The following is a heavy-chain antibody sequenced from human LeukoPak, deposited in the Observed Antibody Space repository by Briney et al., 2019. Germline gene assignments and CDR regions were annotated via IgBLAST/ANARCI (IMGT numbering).Heavy chain of an antibody. CDR3: AKGGYYERPWYFDY. D-gene: IGHD3-22*01. CDR1: GFTFNSYG. CDR2: ISSSSNAI. V-gene: IGHV3-48*01. J-gene: IGHJ4*02. Sequence: GGSLRLSCAVSGFTFNSYGMNWVRQAPGKGLEWISYISSSSNAISYADSVRGRFTISRDNAKNSLYLQMNSLRAEDTAVYYCAKGGYYERPWYFDYWGQGTLVTVSS.